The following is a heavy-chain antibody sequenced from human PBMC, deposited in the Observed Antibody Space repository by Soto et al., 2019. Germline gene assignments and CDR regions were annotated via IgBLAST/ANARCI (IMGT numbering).Heavy chain of an antibody. CDR3: ARPPHKYYYDRSPRDY. CDR1: GYSFTSYW. J-gene: IGHJ4*02. V-gene: IGHV5-10-1*01. D-gene: IGHD3-22*01. Sequence: GESLKISCKGSGYSFTSYWISWVRQIPGKGLEWMGRIDPSDSYTNYSPSFQGHVTISADKSISTAYLQWSSLKASDTAMYYCARPPHKYYYDRSPRDYWGQGTLVTVSS. CDR2: IDPSDSYT.